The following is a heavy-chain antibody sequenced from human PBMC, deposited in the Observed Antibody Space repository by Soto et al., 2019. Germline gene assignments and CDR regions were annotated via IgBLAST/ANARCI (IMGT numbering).Heavy chain of an antibody. D-gene: IGHD2-15*01. V-gene: IGHV4-34*01. J-gene: IGHJ5*02. Sequence: PSETLSLTCAVYGGSFSGYYWSWIRQPPGKGLEWIGEINHSGSTNYNPSLKSRVTISVDTSKNQFSLKLSSVTAADTAVYYCARGIGGGSCYFYNWFDPWGQGTLVTVSS. CDR2: INHSGST. CDR1: GGSFSGYY. CDR3: ARGIGGGSCYFYNWFDP.